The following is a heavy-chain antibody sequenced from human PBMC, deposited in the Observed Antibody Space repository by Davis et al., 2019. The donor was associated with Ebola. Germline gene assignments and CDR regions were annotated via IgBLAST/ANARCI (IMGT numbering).Heavy chain of an antibody. V-gene: IGHV1-45*02. J-gene: IGHJ4*02. CDR3: ARAQFPTTSDH. D-gene: IGHD1-1*01. CDR1: GYTFTYRY. Sequence: SVKVSCKASGYTFTYRYLHWVRQAPGQALEWMGWITPFNGNTNYAQKFQDRVTMTTDTSTSTAYMEVGSLRSDDTAVYYCARAQFPTTSDHWGQGTLVTVSS. CDR2: ITPFNGNT.